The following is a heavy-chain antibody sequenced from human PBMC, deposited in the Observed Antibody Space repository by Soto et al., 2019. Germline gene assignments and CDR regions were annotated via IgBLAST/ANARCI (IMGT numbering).Heavy chain of an antibody. Sequence: GGSLRLSCAASGFNFSSYGMHGVRQGPGKGLEWVAVISYDGSNKYYADSVKGRFTISRDNSKNTLYLQMNSLRAEDTAVYYCAKDHNYYDILTGYYMGYYYDMDVWGQGTTVTVSS. D-gene: IGHD3-9*01. CDR3: AKDHNYYDILTGYYMGYYYDMDV. CDR2: ISYDGSNK. V-gene: IGHV3-30*18. CDR1: GFNFSSYG. J-gene: IGHJ6*02.